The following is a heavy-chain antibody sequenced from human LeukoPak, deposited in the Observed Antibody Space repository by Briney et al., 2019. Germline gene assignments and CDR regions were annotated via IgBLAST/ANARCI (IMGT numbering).Heavy chain of an antibody. Sequence: SETLSLTCTVSGGSISSYYWSWIRQPPGKGLEWIGYISISGSTKYNPSLKSRVTISVDTSKDHFSLKLGSVTAADTAVYYCARGVCTSTSCFAGDYGMDVWGQGTTVTVSS. J-gene: IGHJ6*02. D-gene: IGHD2-2*01. V-gene: IGHV4-4*08. CDR2: ISISGST. CDR3: ARGVCTSTSCFAGDYGMDV. CDR1: GGSISSYY.